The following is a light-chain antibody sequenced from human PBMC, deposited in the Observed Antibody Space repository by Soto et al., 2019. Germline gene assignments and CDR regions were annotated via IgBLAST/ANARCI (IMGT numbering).Light chain of an antibody. CDR3: SSYTSSGTLV. CDR1: SSDVGGYNY. Sequence: QSVLTQPASVSGSPGQSITISCTGTSSDVGGYNYVSWYQQHPGKAPKLMIYDVSNRPSGVSNRFSGSKSGNTASLTISGFQAEDEADYYCSSYTSSGTLVFGGGTKVTVL. V-gene: IGLV2-14*01. J-gene: IGLJ2*01. CDR2: DVS.